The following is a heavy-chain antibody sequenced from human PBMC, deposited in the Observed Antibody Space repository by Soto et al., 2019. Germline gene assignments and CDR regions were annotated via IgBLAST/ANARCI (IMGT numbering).Heavy chain of an antibody. Sequence: ASVQVSCKASGYTFTGYYMHWVRQAPGQGLEWMGWINPNSGGTNYAQKFQGWVTMTRDTSISTAYMELSRLRSDDTAVYYCARSPPFCSSTSCYAEDNWFDPWGQGTLVTVSS. D-gene: IGHD2-2*01. V-gene: IGHV1-2*04. CDR2: INPNSGGT. CDR3: ARSPPFCSSTSCYAEDNWFDP. J-gene: IGHJ5*02. CDR1: GYTFTGYY.